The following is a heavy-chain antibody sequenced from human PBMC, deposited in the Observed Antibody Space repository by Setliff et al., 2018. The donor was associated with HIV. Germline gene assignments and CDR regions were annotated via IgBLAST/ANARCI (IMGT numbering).Heavy chain of an antibody. Sequence: SETLSLTCNVSGGSISGYYWSWVRQPPGKGLEWIGYIYYSGSTNYNPSLRSRVTISVDTSKNQVSLRLTSVTSADTALYYCARESQQYYDILTGFNYYYGMDVWGRGITVTVSS. CDR3: ARESQQYYDILTGFNYYYGMDV. CDR2: IYYSGST. J-gene: IGHJ6*02. CDR1: GGSISGYY. D-gene: IGHD3-9*01. V-gene: IGHV4-59*01.